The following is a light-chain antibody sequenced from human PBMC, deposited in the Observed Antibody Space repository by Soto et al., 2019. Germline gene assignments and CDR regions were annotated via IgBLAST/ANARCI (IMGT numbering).Light chain of an antibody. V-gene: IGLV2-14*01. J-gene: IGLJ2*01. CDR2: EVS. CDR3: SSYTSSSTLGV. Sequence: QSALTQPASVSGSPGQSITIAGTGTSSDVGGYNYVSWYQQHPGKAPKLMIYEVSTRPSGVSNRFSGSKSGNTASLTISGLQAEDEADYYCSSYTSSSTLGVFGGGTKLPVL. CDR1: SSDVGGYNY.